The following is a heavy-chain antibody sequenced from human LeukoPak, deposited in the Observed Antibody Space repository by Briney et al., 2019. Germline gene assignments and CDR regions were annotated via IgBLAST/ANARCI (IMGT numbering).Heavy chain of an antibody. CDR2: ISSSSSYI. CDR3: ARDASALY. D-gene: IGHD6-19*01. CDR1: GFTFSSYS. V-gene: IGHV3-21*01. Sequence: GGSLRLSCAASGFTFSSYSMSWVRQAPGKGLEWVSSISSSSSYIYYADSVKGRFTISRDNARDSLYLQMNSLRDDDTSVYFCARDASALYWGRGTLVTVSS. J-gene: IGHJ4*02.